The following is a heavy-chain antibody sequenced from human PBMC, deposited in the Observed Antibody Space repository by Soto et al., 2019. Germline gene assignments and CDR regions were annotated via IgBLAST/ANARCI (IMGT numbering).Heavy chain of an antibody. J-gene: IGHJ4*02. CDR3: ARMSRISGRRYSSSWYFDY. V-gene: IGHV4-34*01. D-gene: IGHD6-13*01. CDR2: VNHSGST. CDR1: GGSLSGYS. Sequence: SETLSLTCAVYGGSLSGYSWSWIRQPPPEGLEWIGQVNHSGSTIHNPALKSRVTMSVDTSKNPFSVKLTSVTAADTAVYYCARMSRISGRRYSSSWYFDYWGQGTLVTVS.